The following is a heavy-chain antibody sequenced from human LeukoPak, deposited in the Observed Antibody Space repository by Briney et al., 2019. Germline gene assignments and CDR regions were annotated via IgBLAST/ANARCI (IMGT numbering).Heavy chain of an antibody. V-gene: IGHV3-7*01. D-gene: IGHD7-27*01. Sequence: PGGSLRLSCVASGFTFSDSWMSWVRQAPGKGLEWVADIKKDGSEKDYVDSVKGRFTISRDNAKNSLYLQMGSLRAEDTAVYYCATYTNWVAGDVWGQGTTVSV. J-gene: IGHJ6*02. CDR3: ATYTNWVAGDV. CDR1: GFTFSDSW. CDR2: IKKDGSEK.